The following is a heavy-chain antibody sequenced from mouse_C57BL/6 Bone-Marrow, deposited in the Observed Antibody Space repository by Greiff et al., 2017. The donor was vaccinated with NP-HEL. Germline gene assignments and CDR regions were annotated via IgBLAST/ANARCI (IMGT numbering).Heavy chain of an antibody. CDR2: IDPSDSYT. V-gene: IGHV1-59*01. CDR1: GYTFTSYW. D-gene: IGHD4-1*01. Sequence: VQLQQPGAELVRPGTSVKLSCKASGYTFTSYWMHWVKQRPGQGLEWIGVIDPSDSYTNYNQKFKGKATLTVDTSSSTAYMQLSSLTSEDSAGYYCARGITGTGYWGQGTTLTVSS. J-gene: IGHJ2*01. CDR3: ARGITGTGY.